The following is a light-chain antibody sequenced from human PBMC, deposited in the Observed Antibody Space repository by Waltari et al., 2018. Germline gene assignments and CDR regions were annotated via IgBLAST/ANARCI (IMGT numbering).Light chain of an antibody. CDR1: QSSSTW. CDR3: QQYNSYLLT. Sequence: DIQMTQSHSTLSASVGDRVTITCRASQSSSTWMAWYQQKPGKAPKLLIYKASSLESGVPSRFSGSGSGTEFTLTISSLQPDDFATYYCQQYNSYLLTFGGGTKVEIK. V-gene: IGKV1-5*03. CDR2: KAS. J-gene: IGKJ4*01.